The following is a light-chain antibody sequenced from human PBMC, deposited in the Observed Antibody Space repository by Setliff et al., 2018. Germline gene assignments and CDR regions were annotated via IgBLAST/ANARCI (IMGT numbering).Light chain of an antibody. Sequence: QSALTQPASVSGSPGQSITISCTGTSSDVGGYNYVSWCQHHPGKAPKLMIYDVSNRPSGVSNRFSGSKSGNTASLTISGLQAEDEADYYCSSYTSSSTPLVFGGGTQLTVL. J-gene: IGLJ3*02. CDR2: DVS. V-gene: IGLV2-14*03. CDR3: SSYTSSSTPLV. CDR1: SSDVGGYNY.